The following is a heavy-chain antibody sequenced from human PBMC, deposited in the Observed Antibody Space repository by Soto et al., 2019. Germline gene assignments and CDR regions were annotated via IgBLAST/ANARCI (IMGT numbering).Heavy chain of an antibody. V-gene: IGHV1-18*01. CDR2: ISAYNGNT. J-gene: IGHJ3*02. CDR1: GYTFTSYG. D-gene: IGHD5-12*01. Sequence: GASVKVSCKASGYTFTSYGISWVRQAPGQGLEWMGWISAYNGNTNYAQKLQGRVTMTTDTSTSTAYMELRSLRSDDTAVYYCACSVAPPVATREVVFMGVFDIWGQGTMVTVSS. CDR3: ACSVAPPVATREVVFMGVFDI.